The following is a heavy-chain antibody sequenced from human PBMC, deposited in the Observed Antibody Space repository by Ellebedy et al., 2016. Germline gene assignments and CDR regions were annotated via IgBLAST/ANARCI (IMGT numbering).Heavy chain of an antibody. CDR1: GFTFSSFA. Sequence: GGSLRLSCAASGFTFSSFAMTWVRQAPGKGLEWVSAISGSGGSTYNADSVKGRFTISRDNSKNTLYLQMNSLRAEDTAVYYCAKLLDGDSPNLQHWGQGTLVTVSS. J-gene: IGHJ1*01. D-gene: IGHD4-17*01. CDR3: AKLLDGDSPNLQH. CDR2: ISGSGGST. V-gene: IGHV3-23*01.